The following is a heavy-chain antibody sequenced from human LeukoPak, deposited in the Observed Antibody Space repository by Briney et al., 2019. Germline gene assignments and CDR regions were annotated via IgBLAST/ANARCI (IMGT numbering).Heavy chain of an antibody. J-gene: IGHJ3*02. Sequence: SETLSLTCTVSGASISNYYWSWIRQPPGKGLECIGYVSYSGRTNHNPSLKSRVTISADTSKNQFSLKLSSVTAADTAVYYCARRHIVDAFDIWGQGTMVTVSS. D-gene: IGHD5-12*01. V-gene: IGHV4-59*08. CDR3: ARRHIVDAFDI. CDR1: GASISNYY. CDR2: VSYSGRT.